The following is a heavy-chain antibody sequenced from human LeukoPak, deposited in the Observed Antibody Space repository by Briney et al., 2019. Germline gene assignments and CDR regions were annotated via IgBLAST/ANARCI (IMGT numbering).Heavy chain of an antibody. CDR3: ARGVVVAALIYYYYGMDV. CDR1: GFTVSINY. Sequence: GGSLRLSCAASGFTVSINYMSWVRQAPGKGLEWVSFISNSGTIIYSADSVKGRFTISRDNAKNSLHLQMSSLRSEDTAVYYCARGVVVAALIYYYYGMDVWGQGTTVTVSS. V-gene: IGHV3-11*01. CDR2: ISNSGTII. J-gene: IGHJ6*02. D-gene: IGHD2-15*01.